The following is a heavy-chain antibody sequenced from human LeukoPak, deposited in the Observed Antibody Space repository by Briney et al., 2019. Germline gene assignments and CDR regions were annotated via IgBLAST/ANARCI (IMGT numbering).Heavy chain of an antibody. D-gene: IGHD3-22*01. CDR2: ISYTGTT. Sequence: SETLSLTCNVSGASISNKFWSWIRHPPGKGLEWIGYISYTGTTNYNPSLPSRVTISVDTSKNQLSLRVTSMTAADTAVYYCARVPDYYDSSGYYVFDYWGQGTLVTVSS. CDR1: GASISNKF. V-gene: IGHV4-59*01. J-gene: IGHJ4*02. CDR3: ARVPDYYDSSGYYVFDY.